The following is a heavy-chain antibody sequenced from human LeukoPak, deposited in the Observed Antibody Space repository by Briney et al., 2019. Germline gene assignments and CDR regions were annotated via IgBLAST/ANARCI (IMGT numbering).Heavy chain of an antibody. CDR3: ARDLGYNWNYWFDP. Sequence: SVKLSCKASGGTFSSYAISWVRQAPGQGLEWMGRIIPILGIANYAQKFQGRVTITADKSTSTAYMELSSLRSEDTAVYYCARDLGYNWNYWFDPWGQGTLVTVSS. CDR1: GGTFSSYA. D-gene: IGHD1-7*01. V-gene: IGHV1-69*04. J-gene: IGHJ5*02. CDR2: IIPILGIA.